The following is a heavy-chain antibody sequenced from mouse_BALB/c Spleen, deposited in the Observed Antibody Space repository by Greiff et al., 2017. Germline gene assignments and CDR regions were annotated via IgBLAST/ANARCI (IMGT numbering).Heavy chain of an antibody. CDR1: GYAFTNYL. Sequence: VQLQQSGAELVRPGTSVKVSCKASGYAFTNYLIEWVKQRPGQGLEWIGVINPGSGGTNYNEKFKGKATLTADKSSSTAYMQLSSLTSDDSAVYFCARCLVLRPREYCFDYWGQGTTLTVSS. CDR2: INPGSGGT. V-gene: IGHV1-54*01. J-gene: IGHJ2*01. CDR3: ARCLVLRPREYCFDY. D-gene: IGHD1-1*01.